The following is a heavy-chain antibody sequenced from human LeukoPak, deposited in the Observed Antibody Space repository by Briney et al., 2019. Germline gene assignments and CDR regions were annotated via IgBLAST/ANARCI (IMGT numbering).Heavy chain of an antibody. CDR2: ISGSGASP. J-gene: IGHJ6*02. CDR1: GFTFRNYA. V-gene: IGHV3-23*01. CDR3: AVPGRGSSWYQGDYYNYYHMDV. D-gene: IGHD6-13*01. Sequence: GGSLRLSCAVSGFTFRNYAMSWVRQAPGKGLEWVSGISGSGASPYYADSVKGRFTISRDNSRNTLYLQMNTLRAEDTAVYYCAVPGRGSSWYQGDYYNYYHMDVWGQGTTVTVSS.